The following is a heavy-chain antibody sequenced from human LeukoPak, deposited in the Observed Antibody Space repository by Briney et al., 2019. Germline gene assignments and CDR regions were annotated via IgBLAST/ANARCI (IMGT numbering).Heavy chain of an antibody. J-gene: IGHJ4*02. CDR1: GFTFSSYG. CDR3: AKETSY. V-gene: IGHV3-30*18. CDR2: ISYDGSNE. Sequence: GGSLRLSCAASGFTFSSYGMHWVRQAPGRGLEWVAVISYDGSNEYYADSVKGRFTISRDNSKNTLYLQMNSLRAEDTAVYYCAKETSYWGQGTLVTVSS.